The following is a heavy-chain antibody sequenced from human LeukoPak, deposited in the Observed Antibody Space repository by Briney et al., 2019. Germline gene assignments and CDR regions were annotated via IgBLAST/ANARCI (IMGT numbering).Heavy chain of an antibody. CDR1: GGSISSYY. J-gene: IGHJ4*02. Sequence: LETLSLTCTVSGGSISSYYWSWIRQPPGKGLEWIGYIYYSGSTNYNPSLKSRVTISVDTSKNQFSLKLSSVTAADTAVYYCARVGSIAAAAFDYWGQGTLVTVSS. V-gene: IGHV4-59*01. CDR3: ARVGSIAAAAFDY. CDR2: IYYSGST. D-gene: IGHD6-13*01.